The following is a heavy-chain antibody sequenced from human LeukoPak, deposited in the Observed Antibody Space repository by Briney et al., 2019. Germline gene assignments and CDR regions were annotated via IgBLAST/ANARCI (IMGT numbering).Heavy chain of an antibody. V-gene: IGHV1-69*05. J-gene: IGHJ4*02. CDR1: GGTFSSYA. Sequence: SVKVSCKASGGTFSSYAISWVRQAPGQGLEWMGRIIPIFGTANYAQKFQGRVTITTGESTSTAYMELSSLRSEDTAVYYCASNPLDSSGYYSYDYWGQGTLVTVSS. CDR2: IIPIFGTA. CDR3: ASNPLDSSGYYSYDY. D-gene: IGHD3-22*01.